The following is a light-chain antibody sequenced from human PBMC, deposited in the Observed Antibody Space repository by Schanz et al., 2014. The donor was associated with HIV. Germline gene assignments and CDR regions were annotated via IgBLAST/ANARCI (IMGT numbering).Light chain of an antibody. CDR2: KAS. V-gene: IGKV1-5*03. Sequence: DIQMTQSPSSLSASVGDRVTITCRARQTISSWLAWYQQKPGKAPKLLIYKASSLESGVPSRFSGSGSGRDFTLTINSLQPEDFGTYYCQQSDYFPLTFGGGTKVEIK. J-gene: IGKJ4*01. CDR1: QTISSW. CDR3: QQSDYFPLT.